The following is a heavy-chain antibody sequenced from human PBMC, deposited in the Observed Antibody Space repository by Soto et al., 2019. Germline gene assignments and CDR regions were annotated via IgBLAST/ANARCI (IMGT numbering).Heavy chain of an antibody. V-gene: IGHV4-59*01. CDR3: ARGGPDWFDT. CDR2: IYCSGST. Sequence: SETLSLTCTVSGGSISSYSWSWIRQPPGKGLEWIGYIYCSGSTNYNPSLKSRVTISVDTSTNQFSLKLRSVTAADSAVYYCARGGPDWFDTLGHGTLVTVSS. CDR1: GGSISSYS. J-gene: IGHJ5*01.